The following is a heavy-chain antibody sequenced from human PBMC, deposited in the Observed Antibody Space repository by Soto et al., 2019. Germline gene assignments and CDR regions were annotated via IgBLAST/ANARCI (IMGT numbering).Heavy chain of an antibody. Sequence: GGSLRLSCAASGFTFSSYWMHWVRQAPGKGLVWVSRINSDGSSTSYADSVKGRFTISRDNAKNTLYLQMNSLRAEDTAVYYCARAAQQRRNWFDPWGQGTLVTVSS. CDR1: GFTFSSYW. D-gene: IGHD6-13*01. CDR3: ARAAQQRRNWFDP. CDR2: INSDGSST. J-gene: IGHJ5*02. V-gene: IGHV3-74*01.